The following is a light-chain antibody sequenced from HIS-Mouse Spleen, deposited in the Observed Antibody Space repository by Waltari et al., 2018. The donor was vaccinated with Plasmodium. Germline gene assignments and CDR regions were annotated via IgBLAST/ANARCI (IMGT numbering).Light chain of an antibody. CDR2: KDS. Sequence: SYELTQPPSVSVSPGQTASITCSGDKLGEKYACCYQQKPGQSPVLVIYKDSKRPSGIPERFSGSNSGNTATLTISGTQAMDEADYYCQAWDSSTVVFGGGTKLTVL. J-gene: IGLJ2*01. V-gene: IGLV3-1*01. CDR1: KLGEKY. CDR3: QAWDSSTVV.